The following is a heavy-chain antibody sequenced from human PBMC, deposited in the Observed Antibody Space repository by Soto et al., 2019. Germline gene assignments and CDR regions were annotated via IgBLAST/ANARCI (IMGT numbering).Heavy chain of an antibody. CDR1: GLLFSNFG. CDR2: ISFDGGEK. D-gene: IGHD5-12*01. V-gene: IGHV3-30*03. J-gene: IGHJ4*02. Sequence: GGSLRLSCAASGLLFSNFGFHWVRQAPGKGLEWVAVISFDGGEKYYSDSVKGRFTVSRDNTKDTVYLQMTGLRGEDTATYHCALYSGYHWGPSPIDFWGQGALVTVSS. CDR3: ALYSGYHWGPSPIDF.